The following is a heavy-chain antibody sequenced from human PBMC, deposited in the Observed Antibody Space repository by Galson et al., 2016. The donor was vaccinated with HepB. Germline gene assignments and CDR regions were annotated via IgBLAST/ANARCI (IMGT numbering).Heavy chain of an antibody. CDR1: GFIFSGSA. J-gene: IGHJ4*02. V-gene: IGHV3-73*01. D-gene: IGHD6-19*01. Sequence: SLRLSCAASGFIFSGSAMHWVRQTSGKGLEWVGRIRSKVNNYATAYGASVKGRFTISRDDSENMAYLQMNSLKTEDTAVYYGARKGFAVAGYYFDYWGRGTLVTVSS. CDR2: IRSKVNNYAT. CDR3: ARKGFAVAGYYFDY.